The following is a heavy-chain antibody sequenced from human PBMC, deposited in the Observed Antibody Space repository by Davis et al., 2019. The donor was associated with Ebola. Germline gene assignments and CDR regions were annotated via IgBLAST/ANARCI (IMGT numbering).Heavy chain of an antibody. Sequence: GESLKISCAASGFTFSSNWMHWVRQAPGKGLVWVSRINIDGSSTSYADSVKGRFTISRDNSKNTLYLQMNSLRDEDTAVYYCARGRSAAGMNHYFDYWGQGTLVTVSS. CDR1: GFTFSSNW. V-gene: IGHV3-74*01. J-gene: IGHJ4*02. D-gene: IGHD6-13*01. CDR2: INIDGSST. CDR3: ARGRSAAGMNHYFDY.